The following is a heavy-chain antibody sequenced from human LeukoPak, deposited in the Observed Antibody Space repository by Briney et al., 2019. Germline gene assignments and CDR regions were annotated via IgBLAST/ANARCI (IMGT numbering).Heavy chain of an antibody. Sequence: QPSETLSLTCTVSGGSISSYYWSWIRQPAGKGLEWIGRIYTSGGTNYNPSLKSRVTMSVDTSKNQFSLKLSSVTAADTAVYYCARDSPSGGSYYYYGMDVWGQGTTVTVSS. CDR1: GGSISSYY. CDR2: IYTSGGT. CDR3: ARDSPSGGSYYYYGMDV. J-gene: IGHJ6*02. D-gene: IGHD2-15*01. V-gene: IGHV4-4*07.